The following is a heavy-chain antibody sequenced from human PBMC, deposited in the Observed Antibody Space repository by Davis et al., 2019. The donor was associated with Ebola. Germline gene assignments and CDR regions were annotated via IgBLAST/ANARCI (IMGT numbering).Heavy chain of an antibody. CDR1: GYTFTSYG. CDR3: AREPQRLAAAGRNYYYGMDV. CDR2: ISAYNGNT. D-gene: IGHD6-13*01. V-gene: IGHV1-18*01. J-gene: IGHJ6*02. Sequence: AASVKVSCKASGYTFTSYGISWVRQAPGQGLEWMGWISAYNGNTNYAQKLQGRVTMTTDTSTRTAYMELRSLRSDDTAVYYCAREPQRLAAAGRNYYYGMDVWGQGTTVTVSS.